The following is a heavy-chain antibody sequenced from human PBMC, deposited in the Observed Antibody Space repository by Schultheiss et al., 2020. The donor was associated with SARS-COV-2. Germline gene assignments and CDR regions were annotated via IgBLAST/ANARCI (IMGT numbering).Heavy chain of an antibody. D-gene: IGHD3-9*01. CDR3: ARFYDILTGYSDY. V-gene: IGHV4-30-4*01. J-gene: IGHJ4*02. Sequence: SETLSLTCSVSGAAVSSNYWTWIRQTPGKGLEWIGYIYYSGSTYYNPSLKSRVTISVDTSKNQFSLKLSSVTAADTAVYYCARFYDILTGYSDYWGQGTLVTVSS. CDR1: GAAVSSNY. CDR2: IYYSGST.